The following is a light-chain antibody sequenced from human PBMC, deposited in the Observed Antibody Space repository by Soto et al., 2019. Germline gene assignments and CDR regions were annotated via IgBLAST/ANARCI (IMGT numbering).Light chain of an antibody. CDR3: HQYNNWPRT. Sequence: EIFMTQSPSTLAVSPVERATLSCRASQSVRNNLAWYQQKPGQAPSLLIYGASTRATGIPARFSGSGSGTEFTLTISSLQSEDFAVYFCHQYNNWPRTFGQGTRLENK. CDR2: GAS. J-gene: IGKJ5*01. V-gene: IGKV3-15*01. CDR1: QSVRNN.